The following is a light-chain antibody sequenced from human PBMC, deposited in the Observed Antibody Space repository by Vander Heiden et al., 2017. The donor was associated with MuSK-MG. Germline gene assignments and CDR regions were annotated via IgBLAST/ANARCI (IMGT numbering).Light chain of an antibody. CDR1: QDITNY. V-gene: IGKV1-33*01. CDR2: DAS. Sequence: DIQLTRPPSSLSASVGDRVTITCQASQDITNYLNWYQQKPGKAPKLLIYDASNLVTGVPSRFSGSGYGTDFTVTITSRQPEDIAPYYCQQYDHMPSITFGQGTRLEIK. CDR3: QQYDHMPSIT. J-gene: IGKJ5*01.